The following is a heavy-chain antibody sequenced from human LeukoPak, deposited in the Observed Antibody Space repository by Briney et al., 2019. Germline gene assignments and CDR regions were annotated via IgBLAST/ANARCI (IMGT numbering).Heavy chain of an antibody. J-gene: IGHJ4*02. CDR3: ARERRAWGEDF. CDR2: INPSGGRT. Sequence: ASVKVSCKASGYTFTNYCIHWVRQAPGQGLEWVGMINPSGGRTSYAQRFQGRVTVTTDTSTSTVYMQLSSLASEDTAVYYCARERRAWGEDFWGQGTLVTVSS. V-gene: IGHV1-46*01. CDR1: GYTFTNYC. D-gene: IGHD3-16*01.